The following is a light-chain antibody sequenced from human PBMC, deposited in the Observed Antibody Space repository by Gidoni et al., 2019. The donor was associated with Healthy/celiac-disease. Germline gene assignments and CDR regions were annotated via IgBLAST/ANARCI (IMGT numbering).Light chain of an antibody. CDR3: QQRSNWRSLT. V-gene: IGKV3-11*01. J-gene: IGKJ4*01. CDR2: DAS. Sequence: EIVLTQSPATLSLSPGERATLSCRASQSVSSYLAWYQQKPGQAPRLLISDASNRATGIPARFSGSGSGTDFTLTISSLEPEDFAVYYCQQRSNWRSLTFGGGTKVEIK. CDR1: QSVSSY.